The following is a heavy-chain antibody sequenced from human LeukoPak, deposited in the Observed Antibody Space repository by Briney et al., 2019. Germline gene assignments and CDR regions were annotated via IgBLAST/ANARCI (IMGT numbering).Heavy chain of an antibody. D-gene: IGHD6-13*01. CDR1: GGTFSSYA. CDR2: IIPILGIA. Sequence: GAPVKVSCKASGGTFSSYAISWVRQAPGQGLEWMGRIIPILGIANYAQKFQGRVTITADKSTSTAYMELSSLRSEDTAVYYCARDPSSSWYGVYFDYWGQGTLVTVSS. V-gene: IGHV1-69*04. CDR3: ARDPSSSWYGVYFDY. J-gene: IGHJ4*02.